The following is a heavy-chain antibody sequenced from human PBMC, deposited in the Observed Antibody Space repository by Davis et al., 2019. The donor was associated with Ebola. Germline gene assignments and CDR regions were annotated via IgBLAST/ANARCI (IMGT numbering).Heavy chain of an antibody. Sequence: GESLKISCKDSGNTFASHWIGWVRQMPGKGLEWMGIIFTGYPDTRYSPSFRGQVTISADKSIKTAFLQWRSLKASDTAMYYGPSLRRTITGMDDAFDIWGQGTMVTVSS. CDR1: GNTFASHW. D-gene: IGHD2-8*02. V-gene: IGHV5-51*01. CDR2: IFTGYPDT. J-gene: IGHJ3*02. CDR3: PSLRRTITGMDDAFDI.